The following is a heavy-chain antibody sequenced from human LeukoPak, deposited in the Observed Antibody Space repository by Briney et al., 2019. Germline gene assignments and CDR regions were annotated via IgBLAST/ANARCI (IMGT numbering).Heavy chain of an antibody. V-gene: IGHV3-23*01. D-gene: IGHD4-23*01. Sequence: GGSLRLSCAASGFTFSSYAMSWVRQAPGKGLEWVSAISGSGGSTYYADSVKGRFTISRDNSKNTLYLQMNSLRAEDTAVYYCAKSGGYGGNLYYFDYWGQGTLVTVSS. CDR3: AKSGGYGGNLYYFDY. CDR2: ISGSGGST. J-gene: IGHJ4*02. CDR1: GFTFSSYA.